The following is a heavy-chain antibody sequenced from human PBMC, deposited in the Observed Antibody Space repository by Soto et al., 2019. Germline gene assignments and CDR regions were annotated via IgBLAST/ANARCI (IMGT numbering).Heavy chain of an antibody. V-gene: IGHV3-21*01. CDR2: ISSSSSYI. D-gene: IGHD3-10*01. CDR3: ARVTVLPNYYYYYGMDV. CDR1: GFTFSSYS. J-gene: IGHJ6*02. Sequence: GGSLRLSCAASGFTFSSYSMNWVRQAPGKGLEWVSSISSSSSYIYYADSVKGRFTISRDNAKNSLYLQMNSLRAEDTAVYYCARVTVLPNYYYYYGMDVWGQGTTVTVSS.